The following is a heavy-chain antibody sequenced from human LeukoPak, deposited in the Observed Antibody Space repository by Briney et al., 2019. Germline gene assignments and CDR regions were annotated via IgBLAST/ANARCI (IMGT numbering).Heavy chain of an antibody. D-gene: IGHD3-10*02. CDR3: AELGITMIGGV. V-gene: IGHV3-48*04. Sequence: GGSLRLSCAASGFTFSSCSMNWVRQAPGKGLEWVSYISSSGSTIYYADSVKGRFTISRDNAKNSLYLQMNSLRAEDTAVYYCAELGITMIGGVWSKGTTVTISS. CDR2: ISSSGSTI. J-gene: IGHJ6*04. CDR1: GFTFSSCS.